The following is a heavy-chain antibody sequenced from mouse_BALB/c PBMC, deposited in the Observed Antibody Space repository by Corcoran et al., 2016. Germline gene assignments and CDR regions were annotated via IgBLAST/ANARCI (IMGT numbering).Heavy chain of an antibody. CDR1: GFNIKDYY. D-gene: IGHD2-1*01. Sequence: EVQLQQSGAELVRPGALVKLSCKASGFNIKDYYMHWVKQRPEQGLEWIGWIDPENGNTIYDPKFQGKASITADTSSNTAYLQLSSLTSEETAVYYCARPLYYGNPLYYAMDYWGQGTSVTVSS. V-gene: IGHV14-1*02. CDR2: IDPENGNT. CDR3: ARPLYYGNPLYYAMDY. J-gene: IGHJ4*01.